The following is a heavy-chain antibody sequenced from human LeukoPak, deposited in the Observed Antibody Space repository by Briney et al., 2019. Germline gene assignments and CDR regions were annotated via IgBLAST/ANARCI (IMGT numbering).Heavy chain of an antibody. CDR3: ARGGRQWLVIDY. Sequence: SETLSLTCTVFGGSFTDYFWTWIRQPPGKGLEWIGEINHSGSTNYNPSLKSRVTISVDTSKNQFSLKLSSVTAADTAVYYCARGGRQWLVIDYWGQGTLVTVSS. CDR1: GGSFTDYF. V-gene: IGHV4-34*01. D-gene: IGHD6-19*01. CDR2: INHSGST. J-gene: IGHJ4*02.